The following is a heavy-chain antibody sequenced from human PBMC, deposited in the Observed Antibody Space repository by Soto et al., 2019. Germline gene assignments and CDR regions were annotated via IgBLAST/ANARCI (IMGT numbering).Heavy chain of an antibody. D-gene: IGHD6-19*01. Sequence: SETLSLTCTVSSGSITSVNSYWSWIRQFPGKGLEWIGYIYYSGSSYYNPSLKGRVTISEDTSKKQFSLKLNSVTAADTAVYYCARGSSGWSSIRLDNWGQGTLVTVSS. V-gene: IGHV4-31*03. J-gene: IGHJ4*02. CDR3: ARGSSGWSSIRLDN. CDR1: SGSITSVNSY. CDR2: IYYSGSS.